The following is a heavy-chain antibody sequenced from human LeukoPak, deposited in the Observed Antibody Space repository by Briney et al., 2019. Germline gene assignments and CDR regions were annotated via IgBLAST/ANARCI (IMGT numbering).Heavy chain of an antibody. V-gene: IGHV5-51*01. D-gene: IGHD6-19*01. CDR3: VRLVAGRGQFDY. CDR2: IYPSDSDT. CDR1: GYIFTSHW. J-gene: IGHJ4*02. Sequence: GGSLKISCKGSGYIFTSHWIGWVRQMPEKGLEWMGIIYPSDSDTRYSPSFQDQVTISAGKSNNTAYLQWSSLKASDTAMYYCVRLVAGRGQFDYWGQGTLVTVSS.